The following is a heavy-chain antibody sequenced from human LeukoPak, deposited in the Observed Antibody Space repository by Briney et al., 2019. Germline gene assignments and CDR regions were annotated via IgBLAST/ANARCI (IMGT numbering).Heavy chain of an antibody. V-gene: IGHV3-30-3*01. D-gene: IGHD6-19*01. CDR1: GFTFRNYA. CDR3: AREGREWLSVGIDY. Sequence: GGSLRLSCAASGFTFRNYAMYWVRQAPGKGLEWVALMSYDGSNEYYADSVKGRFTISRDNSKTTLYLQMNSLRAEDTAVYYCAREGREWLSVGIDYWGRGTLVTVSS. CDR2: MSYDGSNE. J-gene: IGHJ4*02.